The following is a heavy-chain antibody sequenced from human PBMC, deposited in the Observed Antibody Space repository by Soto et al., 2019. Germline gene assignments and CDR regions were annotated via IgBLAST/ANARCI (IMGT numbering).Heavy chain of an antibody. V-gene: IGHV3-11*01. D-gene: IGHD3-10*01. CDR2: SSSTAAVI. J-gene: IGHJ3*02. Sequence: RGALLVSCAASGFTFSDYYMSWVRQAPGKGLELVAYSSSTAAVIYYADSVQGRFTISRDNPKNSLHLQMDSLRPEDTAVYHCARIGEFYGTGSYDNSDVFDIWGQGTLVTVSS. CDR1: GFTFSDYY. CDR3: ARIGEFYGTGSYDNSDVFDI.